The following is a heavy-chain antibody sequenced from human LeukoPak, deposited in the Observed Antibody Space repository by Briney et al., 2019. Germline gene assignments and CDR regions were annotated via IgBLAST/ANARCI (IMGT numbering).Heavy chain of an antibody. J-gene: IGHJ3*02. CDR2: IYHSGST. Sequence: SQTLSLTCAVSGGSISSGGYSWSWIRQPPGKGLEWIGYIYHSGSTYYNPSLKSRVTISVDRSKNQFSLKLSSVTAADTAVYYCARFQLLLRSFDIWGQGTMVTVSS. CDR3: ARFQLLLRSFDI. V-gene: IGHV4-30-2*01. CDR1: GGSISSGGYS. D-gene: IGHD4-11*01.